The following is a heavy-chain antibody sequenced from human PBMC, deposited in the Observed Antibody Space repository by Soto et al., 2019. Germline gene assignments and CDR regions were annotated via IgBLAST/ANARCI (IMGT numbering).Heavy chain of an antibody. Sequence: GGSLRLSCTASGFTFGDYAMSWFRQAPGKGLEWVGFIRSKAYGGTTEYAASVKGRFTISRDDSKSIAYLQMNSLKTEDTAVYYCTCAWSIAARPDYWGQGTLVTVSS. CDR3: TCAWSIAARPDY. V-gene: IGHV3-49*03. J-gene: IGHJ4*02. CDR2: IRSKAYGGTT. D-gene: IGHD6-6*01. CDR1: GFTFGDYA.